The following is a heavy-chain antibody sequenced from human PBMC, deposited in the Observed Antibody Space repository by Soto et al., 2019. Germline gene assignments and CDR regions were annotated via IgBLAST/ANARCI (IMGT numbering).Heavy chain of an antibody. V-gene: IGHV4-34*01. CDR2: INHSGST. Sequence: SETLSLTCAVYGGSFSGYYWSWIRQPPGKGLEWIGEINHSGSTNYNPSLKSRVTISVDTSKNQFSLKLSSVTAADTAVYYCAGDPWVVKGAFDIWGQGTMVTVSS. CDR3: AGDPWVVKGAFDI. CDR1: GGSFSGYY. J-gene: IGHJ3*02. D-gene: IGHD2-15*01.